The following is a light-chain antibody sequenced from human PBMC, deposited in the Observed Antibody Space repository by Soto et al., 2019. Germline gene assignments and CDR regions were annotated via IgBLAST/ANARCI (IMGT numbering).Light chain of an antibody. CDR2: GAS. CDR1: QSISNN. Sequence: IVMTQSPATLSLSPGEKATLSCRASQSISNNFAWFQQKPGQVPRLLIYGASNRATGIPARFSGSGSGTDFTLTISSLQPEDFATYYCQQSSSALITFGQGTRLEIK. V-gene: IGKV3-15*01. J-gene: IGKJ5*01. CDR3: QQSSSALIT.